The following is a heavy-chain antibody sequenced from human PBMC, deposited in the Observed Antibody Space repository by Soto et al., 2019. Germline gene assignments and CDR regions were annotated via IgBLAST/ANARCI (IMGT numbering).Heavy chain of an antibody. J-gene: IGHJ4*02. Sequence: EVQLLESGGGLVQPGGSLRLSCAASGFTFRSYAMSWVRQAPGKGLEWVSAISGSGGSTYYADSVKGRFTISRDNSKKTLYLQMNSLGAEDTAVYCCAKVPTYSSGWYWIHWGPGTLVTVSS. CDR2: ISGSGGST. D-gene: IGHD6-19*01. CDR1: GFTFRSYA. V-gene: IGHV3-23*01. CDR3: AKVPTYSSGWYWIH.